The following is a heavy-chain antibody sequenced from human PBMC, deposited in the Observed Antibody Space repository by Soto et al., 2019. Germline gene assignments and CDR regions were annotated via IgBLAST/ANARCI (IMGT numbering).Heavy chain of an antibody. V-gene: IGHV4-39*01. CDR1: GGSISSSSYY. Sequence: SETLSLTCTVSGGSISSSSYYWGWIRQPPGKGLEWIGSIYYSGSTYYNPSLKSRVTISVYTSKTQFSLKLSSVPAADTAVYYCARHTPAISISDHWGQGTLVTVSS. D-gene: IGHD2-15*01. CDR2: IYYSGST. CDR3: ARHTPAISISDH. J-gene: IGHJ4*02.